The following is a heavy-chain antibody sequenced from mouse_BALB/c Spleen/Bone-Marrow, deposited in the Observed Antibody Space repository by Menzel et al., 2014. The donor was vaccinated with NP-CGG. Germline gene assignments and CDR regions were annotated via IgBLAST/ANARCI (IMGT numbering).Heavy chain of an antibody. J-gene: IGHJ4*01. CDR1: GFNIKDTY. Sequence: VQLQQSGVELVEPGASVKLSCTASGFNIKDTYMHWVKQRPEQGLEWIGRIDTANGNTKYDPKFQGKATITADTSSNTAYLQLSSLTSEDTAVYYCARYGNGLMDYWGQGTSVTASS. V-gene: IGHV14-3*02. D-gene: IGHD2-1*01. CDR2: IDTANGNT. CDR3: ARYGNGLMDY.